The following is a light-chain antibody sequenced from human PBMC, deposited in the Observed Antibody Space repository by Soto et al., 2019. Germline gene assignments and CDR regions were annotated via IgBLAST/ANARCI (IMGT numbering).Light chain of an antibody. J-gene: IGLJ1*01. CDR2: DVS. V-gene: IGLV2-14*03. Sequence: QSALTQPASVSGSPGQSITISCTGTSNDVGGYNYVSWYQQHPGKAPKLMIYDVSNRPSGVSNRFSGSKSANTASLTISGLQTEDESDYYCSSYTGSSTHVFGTGTKVTVL. CDR1: SNDVGGYNY. CDR3: SSYTGSSTHV.